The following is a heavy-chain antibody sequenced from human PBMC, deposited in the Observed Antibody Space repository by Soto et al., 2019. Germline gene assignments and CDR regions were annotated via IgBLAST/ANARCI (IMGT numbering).Heavy chain of an antibody. CDR1: GFTFSNFG. CDR3: ARDPGQDEAMDY. CDR2: IWHDGKNK. J-gene: IGHJ4*02. V-gene: IGHV3-33*01. Sequence: QVQVVESGGGVVQPGTSLRLSCAASGFTFSNFGMHWVRQAPGKGLEWVAVIWHDGKNKYYADSANGRFTISRDNSKNTLYLQMNSLRAEDTAVYYCARDPGQDEAMDYWGQGTLGTVSS.